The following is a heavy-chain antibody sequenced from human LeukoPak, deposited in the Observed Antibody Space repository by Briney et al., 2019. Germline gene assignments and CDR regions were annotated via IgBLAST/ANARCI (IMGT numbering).Heavy chain of an antibody. J-gene: IGHJ4*02. V-gene: IGHV1-18*01. D-gene: IGHD6-13*01. Sequence: ASVKVSCKASGYTLSSYGISWVRQAPGQGLEWMGWISAYNGNTNYAQKLQGRVTMTTDTSTSTAYMELRSLRSDDTAVYYCARSSWYRSLFDYWGQGTLVTVSS. CDR1: GYTLSSYG. CDR3: ARSSWYRSLFDY. CDR2: ISAYNGNT.